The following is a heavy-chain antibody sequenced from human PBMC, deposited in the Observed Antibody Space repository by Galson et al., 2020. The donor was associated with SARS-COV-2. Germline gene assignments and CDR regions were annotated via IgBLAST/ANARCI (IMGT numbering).Heavy chain of an antibody. CDR3: ARIEAGGVRVKYYYGMDV. CDR1: GGSVSSGSYY. D-gene: IGHD3-10*01. CDR2: IHYSGTT. Sequence: ASETLSLTCTVSGGSVSSGSYYWSWIRQPPGKGLEWIGDIHYSGTTKYNRSLKSRVTISVDTFKNQFSLKLTSVIAADTAAYFCARIEAGGVRVKYYYGMDVWGRGTTVTVSS. J-gene: IGHJ6*02. V-gene: IGHV4-61*01.